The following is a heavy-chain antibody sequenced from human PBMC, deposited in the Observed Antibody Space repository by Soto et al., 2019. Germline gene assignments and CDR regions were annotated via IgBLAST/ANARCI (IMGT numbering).Heavy chain of an antibody. J-gene: IGHJ5*02. CDR2: IYYSGST. CDR3: ARARGCSSTSCRNNWFDP. D-gene: IGHD2-2*01. CDR1: GGSISSYY. V-gene: IGHV4-59*01. Sequence: PSETLSLTCTVSGGSISSYYWSWIRQPPGKGLEWIGYIYYSGSTNYNPSLKSRVTISVDTPKNQFSLKLSSVTAADTAVYYCARARGCSSTSCRNNWFDPWGQGTLVTVSS.